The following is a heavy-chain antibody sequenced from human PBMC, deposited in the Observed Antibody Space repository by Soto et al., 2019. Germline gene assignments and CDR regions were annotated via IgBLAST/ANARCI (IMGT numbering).Heavy chain of an antibody. CDR1: GFTFSSYA. CDR2: ISGSGGST. V-gene: IGHV3-23*01. CDR3: AKDLRSSSWYPHWFDP. J-gene: IGHJ5*02. D-gene: IGHD6-13*01. Sequence: GGSLRLSCAASGFTFSSYAMSWVRQAPGKGLEWVSAISGSGGSTYYADSVKGRFTISRDNSKNTLYLQMNSLRAEDTAVYYCAKDLRSSSWYPHWFDPWGQGTLVTVSS.